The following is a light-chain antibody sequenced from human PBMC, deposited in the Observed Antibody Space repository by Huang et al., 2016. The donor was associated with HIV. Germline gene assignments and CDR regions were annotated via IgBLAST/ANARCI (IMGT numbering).Light chain of an antibody. CDR2: KAS. CDR3: QQYNSYST. Sequence: IQMTQSPSTLSASVGDGVTITCRASQSISSWLAWYQQKPGKAPNLLIYKASSLESGGPSRFSGSGSGTEFTLTISSLQPDDFATYYCQQYNSYSTFGQGTKVEIK. V-gene: IGKV1-5*03. CDR1: QSISSW. J-gene: IGKJ1*01.